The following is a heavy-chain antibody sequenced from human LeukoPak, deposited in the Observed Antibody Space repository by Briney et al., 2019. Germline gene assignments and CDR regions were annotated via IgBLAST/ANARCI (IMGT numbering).Heavy chain of an antibody. D-gene: IGHD2-8*01. J-gene: IGHJ5*01. V-gene: IGHV3-7*01. Sequence: GGSLRLPCGGSGFIFRDYWMLGARQSPGKARGWVATLKFDGIENYHVGSVAGRFTISRDNPKNSLYLQMNGLSAEDTAVYYCVRNRVVVPNGDWFDSWGRGTLVTVS. CDR3: VRNRVVVPNGDWFDS. CDR1: GFIFRDYW. CDR2: LKFDGIEN.